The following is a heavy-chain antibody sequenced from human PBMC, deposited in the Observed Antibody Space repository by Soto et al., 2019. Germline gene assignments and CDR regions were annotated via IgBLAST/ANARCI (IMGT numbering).Heavy chain of an antibody. CDR1: GYSFSNYW. Sequence: GESLKISCKGSGYSFSNYWISWVRQMPGKGLEWMGRIDPRDSHTTYSPSFQGHVTISVDKSINTAYLQWSSLKASDTAMFYCARRLAGYKHYDSWAQGTLVTVSS. J-gene: IGHJ4*02. V-gene: IGHV5-10-1*01. D-gene: IGHD6-19*01. CDR3: ARRLAGYKHYDS. CDR2: IDPRDSHT.